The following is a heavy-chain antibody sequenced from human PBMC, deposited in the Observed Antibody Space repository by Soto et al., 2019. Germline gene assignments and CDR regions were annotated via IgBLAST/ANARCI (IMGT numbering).Heavy chain of an antibody. V-gene: IGHV4-59*01. CDR3: AKVRGYASGWRYFDY. Sequence: SETLSLTCNVSGGSISGYYWSWIQQAPGKGLQWIGYIFHSGSTSYNPSLRSRVTISVDTSKNQFSLKVNSVTAADTAVYYCAKVRGYASGWRYFDYWGQGTLVTVSS. D-gene: IGHD5-18*01. CDR1: GGSISGYY. CDR2: IFHSGST. J-gene: IGHJ4*02.